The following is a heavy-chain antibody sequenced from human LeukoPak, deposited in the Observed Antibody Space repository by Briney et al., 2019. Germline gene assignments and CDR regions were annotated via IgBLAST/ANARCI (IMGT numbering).Heavy chain of an antibody. Sequence: SETLSLTCTVSGDSIYRGDYYWGWVRQPPGKGLECIASIHYTGSTYYDPSLKSRVTLSVDTSKNQFSLNLYSVTAADTAIYYCARHPIERSLGGVPDWFDPWGQGTLVTVSS. J-gene: IGHJ5*02. V-gene: IGHV4-39*07. CDR1: GDSIYRGDYY. CDR2: IHYTGST. CDR3: ARHPIERSLGGVPDWFDP. D-gene: IGHD3-3*01.